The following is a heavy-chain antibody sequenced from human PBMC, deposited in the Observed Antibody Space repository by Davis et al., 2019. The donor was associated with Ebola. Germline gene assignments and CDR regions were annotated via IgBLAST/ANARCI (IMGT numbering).Heavy chain of an antibody. CDR3: ARGHSYGSMVYALDV. CDR1: GGSISSSSYY. V-gene: IGHV4-39*02. D-gene: IGHD5-18*01. Sequence: SETLSLTCTVSGGSISSSSYYWGWIRQPPGKGLEWIGNIYYSGSTYYNPSLKSRVTISVDTSKSHFSLKLNSVTAADTAVYYCARGHSYGSMVYALDVWGQGTTVTVSS. CDR2: IYYSGST. J-gene: IGHJ6*02.